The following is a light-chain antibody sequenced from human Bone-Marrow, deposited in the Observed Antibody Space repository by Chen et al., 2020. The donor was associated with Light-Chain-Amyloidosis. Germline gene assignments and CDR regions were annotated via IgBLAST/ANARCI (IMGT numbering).Light chain of an antibody. V-gene: IGLV3-25*03. CDR2: RYT. J-gene: IGLJ2*01. CDR3: QSADSSGTYEVI. Sequence: SYELTQPPSVAGSPGQTARLTCSGDDLPTKYAYWYQQKPGQAPVLVIHRYTERPSGISERFSGSSSGTTATLTISGVQAEDEADYHCQSADSSGTYEVIFGGGTKLTVL. CDR1: DLPTKY.